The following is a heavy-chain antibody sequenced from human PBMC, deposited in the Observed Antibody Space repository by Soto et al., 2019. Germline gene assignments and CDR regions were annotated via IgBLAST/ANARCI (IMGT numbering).Heavy chain of an antibody. V-gene: IGHV1-18*04. D-gene: IGHD6-25*01. Sequence: QVQLVQSESEVKKPGASVNVSCKAFGYTFTSYGFSWVRQVPGQGLEWLGWISAFNGDTQYAQTMKGRLTVTTDTSTTTVHMQLRSLTPADTAVYYCTREAGWQRMVPYDWGQGTLVSVS. CDR3: TREAGWQRMVPYD. CDR2: ISAFNGDT. CDR1: GYTFTSYG. J-gene: IGHJ4*02.